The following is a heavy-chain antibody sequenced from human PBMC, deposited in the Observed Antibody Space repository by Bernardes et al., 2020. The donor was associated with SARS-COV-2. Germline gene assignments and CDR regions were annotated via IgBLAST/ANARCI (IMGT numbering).Heavy chain of an antibody. CDR1: GFTFSSYE. CDR2: ISSSGSTI. J-gene: IGHJ6*02. Sequence: GGSLRLSCAASGFTFSSYEMNWVRQAPGKGLEWVSYISSSGSTIYYADSVKGRFTISRDNAKNSLYLQMNSLRAEDTAVYYCARALQEYSSSSGLAAPEYYYYYGMDVWGQGTTVTVSS. D-gene: IGHD6-6*01. V-gene: IGHV3-48*03. CDR3: ARALQEYSSSSGLAAPEYYYYYGMDV.